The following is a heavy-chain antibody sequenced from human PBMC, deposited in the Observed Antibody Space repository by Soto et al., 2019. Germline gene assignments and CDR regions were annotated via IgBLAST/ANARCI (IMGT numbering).Heavy chain of an antibody. V-gene: IGHV3-23*01. D-gene: IGHD3-9*01. CDR1: GFTFSSYA. CDR2: ISGSGDST. CDR3: AKDMMYILTGYTPGPFDS. Sequence: EVQLLESGGGLVQPGGSLRLSCSASGFTFSSYAMSWVRQAPGKGLEWVSAISGSGDSTYYADSVKGRFTISRDNSKNTRYIPMNSLRAEERAVCDWAKDMMYILTGYTPGPFDSWGQGTMVTVSS. J-gene: IGHJ4*02.